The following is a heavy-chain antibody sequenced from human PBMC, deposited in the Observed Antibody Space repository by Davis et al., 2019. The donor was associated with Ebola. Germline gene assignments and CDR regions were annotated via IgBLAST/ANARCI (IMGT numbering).Heavy chain of an antibody. D-gene: IGHD2-2*02. CDR1: GFTFSSYA. J-gene: IGHJ4*02. CDR2: ISGSGGST. Sequence: PGGSLRLSCAASGFTFSSYAMSWVRQAPGKGLEWVSAISGSGGSTYYADSVKDRFTISRDNSKNTLYLQMNNLRAEDTAVYYCAKGGVYTRRTDYWGQGTLVTVSS. V-gene: IGHV3-23*01. CDR3: AKGGVYTRRTDY.